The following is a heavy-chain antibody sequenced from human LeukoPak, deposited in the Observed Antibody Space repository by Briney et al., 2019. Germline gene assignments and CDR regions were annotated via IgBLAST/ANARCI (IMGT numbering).Heavy chain of an antibody. CDR3: ARDRKYCSSTSCYPEDAFDI. V-gene: IGHV4-59*01. D-gene: IGHD2-2*01. Sequence: SETLSVTCTVSSGSISSYYWSCIRQPPGKGLEWIGHVYYSGSTNYNPSLKSRVPISVDTSKNQFSLKLSSVTAADTAVYYCARDRKYCSSTSCYPEDAFDIWGEGTMVTVSS. J-gene: IGHJ3*02. CDR2: VYYSGST. CDR1: SGSISSYY.